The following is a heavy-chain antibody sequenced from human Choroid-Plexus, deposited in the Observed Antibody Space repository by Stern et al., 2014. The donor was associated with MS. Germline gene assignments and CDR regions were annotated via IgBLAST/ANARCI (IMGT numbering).Heavy chain of an antibody. CDR1: GFTFGSCA. CDR3: AKDRQYLTYFFDH. D-gene: IGHD2/OR15-2a*01. Sequence: MQLVESGGGVVQPGRPLRLSCVASGFTFGSCAMHWVRQAPGQGLEWVGGVTYDGSNKYYADSVKGRFTISRDNSQNTLYMQMSSLRPEDTAVYYCAKDRQYLTYFFDHWGQGSLVTVSS. V-gene: IGHV3-30*18. CDR2: VTYDGSNK. J-gene: IGHJ5*02.